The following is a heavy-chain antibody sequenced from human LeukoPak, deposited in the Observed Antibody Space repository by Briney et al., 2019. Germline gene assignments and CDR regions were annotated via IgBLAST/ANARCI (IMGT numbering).Heavy chain of an antibody. CDR2: ISSSGSTK. CDR3: ARSVYYADY. J-gene: IGHJ4*02. V-gene: IGHV3-48*02. CDR1: GFTFSSYS. D-gene: IGHD3-22*01. Sequence: AGGSLRLSCAASGFTFSSYSMNWVRQAPGKGLEWASFISSSGSTKSYADSVKGRFTISRDNAKNSLYLQMNSLRDEDTAVYYCARSVYYADYWGQGTLVTVSS.